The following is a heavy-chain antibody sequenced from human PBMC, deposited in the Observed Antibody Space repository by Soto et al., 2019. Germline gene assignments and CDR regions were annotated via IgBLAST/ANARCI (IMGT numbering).Heavy chain of an antibody. Sequence: QVQLVESGGGVVQPGRSLRLSCAASGFTFSSYGMHWVRQAPGKGLEWVAVIWYDGSNKYYADSVKGRFTISRDNSKNTLYLQMNSLRAEDTAVYYCERDQGLGFWSGYYTGPDYWGQGTLVTVSS. CDR3: ERDQGLGFWSGYYTGPDY. CDR1: GFTFSSYG. V-gene: IGHV3-33*01. D-gene: IGHD3-3*01. CDR2: IWYDGSNK. J-gene: IGHJ4*02.